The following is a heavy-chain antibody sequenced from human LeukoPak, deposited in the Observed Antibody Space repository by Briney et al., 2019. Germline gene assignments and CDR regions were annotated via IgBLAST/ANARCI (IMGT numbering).Heavy chain of an antibody. Sequence: PSETLSLTCTVSGGSVSSGTYYWSWIRQPPGEGLEWIGYIYYSGSTNYNPSLKSRVTISVDTSKNQFSLKLSSVTAADTAVYYCARTLEWLHSRYFDLWGRGTLVTVSS. CDR1: GGSVSSGTYY. V-gene: IGHV4-61*01. CDR3: ARTLEWLHSRYFDL. J-gene: IGHJ2*01. D-gene: IGHD3-3*01. CDR2: IYYSGST.